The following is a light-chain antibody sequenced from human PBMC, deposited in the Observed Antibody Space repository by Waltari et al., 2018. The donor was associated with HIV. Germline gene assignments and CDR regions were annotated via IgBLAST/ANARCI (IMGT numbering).Light chain of an antibody. Sequence: QSVLTQPPSASGTPGPRVTIPCSGSRPNNGRNTVNWVQPLPRTAPNLIIYSHIPRPSGVPDRFSGSKSGTSASLAISGLQSEDEADYYCAAWDDSLNGRGYVFGTGAKVTVL. CDR1: RPNNGRNT. J-gene: IGLJ1*01. CDR2: SHI. V-gene: IGLV1-44*01. CDR3: AAWDDSLNGRGYV.